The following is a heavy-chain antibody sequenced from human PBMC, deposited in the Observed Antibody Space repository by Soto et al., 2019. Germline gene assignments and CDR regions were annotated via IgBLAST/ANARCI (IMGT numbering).Heavy chain of an antibody. D-gene: IGHD1-7*01. Sequence: PSQTLSLTCAISGDSVSSNNAAWNWIRQSPSRGLEWLGRIYYRSRWYNDYAVSVKSRITVNPDTSKNQFSLQLTSVTPEDTAVYYCAGTTSHYWYYMDVWGKGTTVNVSS. J-gene: IGHJ6*03. CDR1: GDSVSSNNAA. CDR3: AGTTSHYWYYMDV. CDR2: IYYRSRWYN. V-gene: IGHV6-1*01.